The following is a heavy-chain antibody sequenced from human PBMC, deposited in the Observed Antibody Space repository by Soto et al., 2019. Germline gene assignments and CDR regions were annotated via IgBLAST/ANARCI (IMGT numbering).Heavy chain of an antibody. CDR1: GYTFTSYA. CDR2: INAGNGNA. Sequence: GASVKVSCKASGYTFTSYAMHWVRQAPGQRLEWMGWINAGNGNAKYSQKFQGRVTITRDTSASTAYMELSSLRSEDTAVYYCARVPTYSSSPGFDYWGQGNLVTVSS. V-gene: IGHV1-3*01. D-gene: IGHD6-6*01. CDR3: ARVPTYSSSPGFDY. J-gene: IGHJ4*02.